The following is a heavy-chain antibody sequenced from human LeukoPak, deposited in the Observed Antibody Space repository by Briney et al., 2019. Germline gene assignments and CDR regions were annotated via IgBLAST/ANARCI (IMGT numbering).Heavy chain of an antibody. CDR2: IYYSGST. D-gene: IGHD3-10*01. J-gene: IGHJ4*02. CDR1: GGSISSGDYY. CDR3: ARVSYGSGSLPSDY. V-gene: IGHV4-30-4*01. Sequence: PSETLSLTCTVSGGSISSGDYYWSWIRQPPGKGLEWIGYIYYSGSTYYNPSLKSRVTISVDTSKNQFSLKLSSVTAADTAVYYCARVSYGSGSLPSDYWGQGTLVTVSS.